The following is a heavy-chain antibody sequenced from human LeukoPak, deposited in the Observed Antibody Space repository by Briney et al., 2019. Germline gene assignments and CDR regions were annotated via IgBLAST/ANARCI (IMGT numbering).Heavy chain of an antibody. CDR2: ISAYNGNT. V-gene: IGHV1-18*01. CDR3: ARLGYCSGGSCSHYFDY. Sequence: VKVSCKASGYTFSSYGISWVRQAPGQGLEWMGWISAYNGNTNYAQKLQGRVTMTTDTSTSTAYMELRSLRSDDTAVYYCARLGYCSGGSCSHYFDYWGQGTLVTVSS. CDR1: GYTFSSYG. J-gene: IGHJ4*02. D-gene: IGHD2-15*01.